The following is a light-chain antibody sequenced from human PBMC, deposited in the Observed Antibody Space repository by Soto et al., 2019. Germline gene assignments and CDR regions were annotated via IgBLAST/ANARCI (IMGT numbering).Light chain of an antibody. V-gene: IGKV3-20*01. CDR2: GAS. J-gene: IGKJ1*01. CDR3: QQYGTSPGT. Sequence: EIVMTQSLATLSVSPGQRATLSCRASQSVSSNLAWYQQKPGQAPRLLIYGASTRATGIPDRFSGGGSGTDFTLTISRLEPEDFAVYYCQQYGTSPGTFGQGTKVDI. CDR1: QSVSSN.